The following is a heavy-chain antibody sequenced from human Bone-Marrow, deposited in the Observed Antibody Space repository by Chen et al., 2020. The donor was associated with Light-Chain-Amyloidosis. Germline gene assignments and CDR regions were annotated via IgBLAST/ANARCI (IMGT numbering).Heavy chain of an antibody. CDR3: AKDISYDDILPGYPADAFDI. CDR2: FRGRGGGR. Sequence: EVQLVESGGGLLQRGGSLRLSCAASGFAFSSYAMSWVRQAPGKGLEWVSTFRGRGGGRSDGASVEGRFTISRDNSKNAVFLQMNSLRAEDTAVYYCAKDISYDDILPGYPADAFDIWGQGTMVTVSS. CDR1: GFAFSSYA. V-gene: IGHV3-23*04. D-gene: IGHD3-9*01. J-gene: IGHJ3*02.